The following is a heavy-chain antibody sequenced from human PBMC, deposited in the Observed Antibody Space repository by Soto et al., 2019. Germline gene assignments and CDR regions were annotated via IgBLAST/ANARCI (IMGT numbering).Heavy chain of an antibody. D-gene: IGHD7-27*01. CDR3: ARSWGSGDAFDI. V-gene: IGHV3-74*01. Sequence: GGSLRLSCAASGFTFSSYSMHWVRQAPGKGLVWVSRINSDGSSTSYADSVKGRFTISRDNAKNTLYLQMNSLRAEDTAVYYCARSWGSGDAFDIWGQGTMVTVSS. CDR1: GFTFSSYS. CDR2: INSDGSST. J-gene: IGHJ3*02.